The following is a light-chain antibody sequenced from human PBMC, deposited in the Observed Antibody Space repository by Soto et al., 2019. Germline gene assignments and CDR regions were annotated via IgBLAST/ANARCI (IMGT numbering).Light chain of an antibody. V-gene: IGLV2-14*01. CDR1: SSDVGGYNY. Sequence: QSVLTQPASVSGTLGQSITISCTGTSSDVGGYNYVSWYQQHPDKAPQLVISEVSDRPSGVSHRFSGSKTGNTASLTISGLLAEDEADYYCSSYAVNRTYVFGSGTKLTVL. CDR2: EVS. J-gene: IGLJ1*01. CDR3: SSYAVNRTYV.